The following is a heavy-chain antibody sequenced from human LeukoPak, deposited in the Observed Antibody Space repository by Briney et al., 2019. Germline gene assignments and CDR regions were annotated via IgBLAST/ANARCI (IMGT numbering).Heavy chain of an antibody. CDR2: TYYRSKWYN. J-gene: IGHJ6*02. CDR1: GDSVSSNSAA. V-gene: IGHV6-1*01. Sequence: SQTLSLTCAISGDSVSSNSAAWNWIRQSPSRGLEWLGRTYYRSKWYNDYAVSVKSRITINPDTSKNQFSLQLNSVTPEDTAVYYCARDREYCSGGSCYFHYYGMDVWGQGTTVTASS. D-gene: IGHD2-15*01. CDR3: ARDREYCSGGSCYFHYYGMDV.